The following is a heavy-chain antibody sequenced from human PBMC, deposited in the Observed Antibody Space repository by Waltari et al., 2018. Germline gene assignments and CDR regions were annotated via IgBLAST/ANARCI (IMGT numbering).Heavy chain of an antibody. D-gene: IGHD2-15*01. Sequence: QVQLVQSGAEVKEPGSSVKVSCKTSGGPLSSFGFSWVRQAPGQGLEWMGRIIPNLGTTNSAQSFQGRVTITADKSTSTVYMELRSLKFEDTAVYYCARDRGVAASASYYFDSWGQGTLVTVSS. J-gene: IGHJ4*02. V-gene: IGHV1-69*04. CDR1: GGPLSSFG. CDR2: IIPNLGTT. CDR3: ARDRGVAASASYYFDS.